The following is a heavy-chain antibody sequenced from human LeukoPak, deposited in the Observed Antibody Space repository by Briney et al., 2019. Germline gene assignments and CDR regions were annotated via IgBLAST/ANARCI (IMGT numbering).Heavy chain of an antibody. V-gene: IGHV3-7*01. J-gene: IGHJ5*02. Sequence: LRLPRTACGFTYRIYWMLGAPHARGRGREWVAGINQDGSEKYFVESMKGRSTISRDNAKNSLYLQMNSLRAEDTAVYYCAGGHYGDYAWGQGALVTVSS. CDR1: GFTYRIYW. CDR2: INQDGSEK. D-gene: IGHD4-17*01. CDR3: AGGHYGDYA.